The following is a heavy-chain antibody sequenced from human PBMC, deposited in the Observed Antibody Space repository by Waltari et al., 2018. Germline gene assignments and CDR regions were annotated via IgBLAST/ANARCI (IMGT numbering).Heavy chain of an antibody. V-gene: IGHV3-66*01. CDR2: IYSGGSA. J-gene: IGHJ4*02. D-gene: IGHD3-10*01. CDR1: GFTFSSYS. Sequence: EVQLVESGGGLVKPGGSLRLSCAASGFTFSSYSMNWVRQAPGKGLEWVSVIYSGGSANYTDSVKGRFIVSRDNSRNTLYLQMNGLRADDTAIYYCARGHRGSRPLWGQGTLVTVSS. CDR3: ARGHRGSRPL.